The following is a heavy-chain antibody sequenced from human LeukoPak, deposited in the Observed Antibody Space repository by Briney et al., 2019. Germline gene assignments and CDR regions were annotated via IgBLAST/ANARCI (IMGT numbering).Heavy chain of an antibody. Sequence: SETLSLTCTVSGGSISSSSYYWGWIRQPPGKGLERIGSIYYSGSTYYNPSLKSRVTISVDTSKNQFSLKLSSVTAADTAVYYCARRGSSGRSFDYWGQGTLVTVSS. D-gene: IGHD3-22*01. CDR1: GGSISSSSYY. CDR3: ARRGSSGRSFDY. V-gene: IGHV4-39*01. CDR2: IYYSGST. J-gene: IGHJ4*02.